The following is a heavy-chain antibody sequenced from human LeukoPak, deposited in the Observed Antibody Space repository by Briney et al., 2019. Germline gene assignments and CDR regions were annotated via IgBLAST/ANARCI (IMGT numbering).Heavy chain of an antibody. V-gene: IGHV3-7*03. D-gene: IGHD2-21*01. CDR2: TNQDGGET. CDR1: GLTFTTYW. CDR3: ARDHIAGHALEY. J-gene: IGHJ4*02. Sequence: GGSLRLSCAASGLTFTTYWMAWVRQAPGKGLEWVAKTNQDGGETYYVDSVKGRFTISRDNAKNSVYLQMNSLGAEDTGVYYYARDHIAGHALEYWGQGTLVTVSS.